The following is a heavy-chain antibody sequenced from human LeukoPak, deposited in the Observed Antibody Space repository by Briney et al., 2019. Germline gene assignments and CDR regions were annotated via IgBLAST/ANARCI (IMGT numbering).Heavy chain of an antibody. CDR2: IKQDGSEK. V-gene: IGHV3-7*01. J-gene: IGHJ4*02. CDR1: GFTFTSYA. CDR3: ARDSFTSCYDY. Sequence: PGGSLRLSCAASGFTFTSYAMSWVRQAPGKGLEWVANIKQDGSEKYYVDSVKGRFTISRDNAKNSLYLQMNSLRAEDTAVYYCARDSFTSCYDYWGQGTLVTVSS. D-gene: IGHD2-2*01.